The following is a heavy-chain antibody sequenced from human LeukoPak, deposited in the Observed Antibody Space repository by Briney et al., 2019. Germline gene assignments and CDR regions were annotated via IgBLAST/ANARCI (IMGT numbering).Heavy chain of an antibody. Sequence: GGSLRLSCAASGFTVSSNYMSWVRQAPGKGLEWVSVIYSDDSTYYADSVKGRFTISRHNAKNSLSLQMNSLRADDAAVYYCARASSKQLAGYLPDGFDIWGQGTMVTVSS. CDR2: IYSDDST. D-gene: IGHD3-9*01. V-gene: IGHV3-66*01. CDR3: ARASSKQLAGYLPDGFDI. J-gene: IGHJ3*02. CDR1: GFTVSSNY.